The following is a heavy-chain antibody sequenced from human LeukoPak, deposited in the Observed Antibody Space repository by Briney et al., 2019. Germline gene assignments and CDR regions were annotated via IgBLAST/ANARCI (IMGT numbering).Heavy chain of an antibody. J-gene: IGHJ4*02. D-gene: IGHD3-16*01. CDR1: GFTVSSNY. CDR3: ASDPFFDF. Sequence: GGSLRLSCAASGFTVSSNYMSWVRQAPGKGLEWVPVIYSGGTTYYADSVKGRFTISRDDSKNTLFLQMNSLRAEDTAVYYCASDPFFDFWGQGTLVTVSS. CDR2: IYSGGTT. V-gene: IGHV3-53*01.